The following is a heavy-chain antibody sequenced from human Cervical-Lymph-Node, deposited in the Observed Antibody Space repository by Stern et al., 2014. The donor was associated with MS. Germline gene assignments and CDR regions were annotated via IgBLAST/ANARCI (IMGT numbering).Heavy chain of an antibody. V-gene: IGHV1-2*02. Sequence: QVQLVESGAEVKKPGASVKVSCRSSGYSFTDYYFHWMRQAPGQGLEWMGCINPSIGVTHYAQQFQGRVTMTRGSSMNTAYMEMSRLRSDDTAVYYCQAFPAYWGQGTLITVSS. CDR1: GYSFTDYY. CDR3: QAFPAY. J-gene: IGHJ4*02. CDR2: INPSIGVT.